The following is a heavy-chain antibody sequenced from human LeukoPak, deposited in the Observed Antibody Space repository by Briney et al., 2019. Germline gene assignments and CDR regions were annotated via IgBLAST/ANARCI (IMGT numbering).Heavy chain of an antibody. V-gene: IGHV3-53*05. D-gene: IGHD4-17*01. CDR3: AKGGDYALDY. CDR2: IYSGGST. Sequence: GGSLRLSCAASGFTVSSNYMSWVRQAPGKGLEWVSVIYSGGSTYYADSVKGRFTMSRDNSKNTLTMFLQMNSLRVEDTAVYYCAKGGDYALDYWGQGTLVTVSS. CDR1: GFTVSSNY. J-gene: IGHJ4*02.